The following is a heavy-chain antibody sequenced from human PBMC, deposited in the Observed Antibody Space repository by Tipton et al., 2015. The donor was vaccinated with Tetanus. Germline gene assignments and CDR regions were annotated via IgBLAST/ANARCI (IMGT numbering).Heavy chain of an antibody. V-gene: IGHV1-46*01. Sequence: QSGAEVKKPGASVKVSCKASGYTLTSYHMHWVRQAPGQGLEWMGIINPIGGSTNYAQKFQGRITMTGDTSTSTVYRDLNSPGSGDRALYSGAGEGGGGGRINGPAGIDYWGQGTLVTVSS. CDR1: GYTLTSYH. D-gene: IGHD1-20*01. CDR2: INPIGGST. J-gene: IGHJ4*02. CDR3: AGEGGGGGRINGPAGIDY.